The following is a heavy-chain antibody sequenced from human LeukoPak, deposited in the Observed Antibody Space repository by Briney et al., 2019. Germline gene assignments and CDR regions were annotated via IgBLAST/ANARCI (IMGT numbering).Heavy chain of an antibody. Sequence: PGGSLRLSCAASGLTFSSYGMSGVRQAPGRGLELGSAISTTGCTTYYADSVRGRFAIPRDNSRNTLYLQMNSLRAEDTAIYYCAKNGDRGAYCSGGTCYPYYYYYMDVWGKGTTVTISS. CDR1: GLTFSSYG. CDR3: AKNGDRGAYCSGGTCYPYYYYYMDV. CDR2: ISTTGCTT. J-gene: IGHJ6*03. V-gene: IGHV3-23*01. D-gene: IGHD2-15*01.